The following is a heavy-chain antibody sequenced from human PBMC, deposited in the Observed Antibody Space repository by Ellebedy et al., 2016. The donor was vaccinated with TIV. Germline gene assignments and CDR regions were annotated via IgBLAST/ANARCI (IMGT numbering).Heavy chain of an antibody. CDR1: GYTFTSYT. CDR2: INAGNGNT. J-gene: IGHJ4*02. V-gene: IGHV1-3*01. CDR3: ARDRDYGTLDY. D-gene: IGHD4-17*01. Sequence: ASVKVSCKASGYTFTSYTMHWVRQPPGQRLEWMGWINAGNGNTKYSQKFQGRVTITRDTSASTAYMELSSLRSEDTAVYYCARDRDYGTLDYWGQGTLVTVSS.